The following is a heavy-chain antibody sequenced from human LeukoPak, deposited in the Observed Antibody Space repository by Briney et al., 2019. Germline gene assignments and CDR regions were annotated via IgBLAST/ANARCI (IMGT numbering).Heavy chain of an antibody. V-gene: IGHV4-59*08. D-gene: IGHD2-2*01. CDR2: IWYTGTT. CDR3: ARFSADCSTSSCYVDY. Sequence: SETLSLTCSVSGSPIARHHWTWIRQSPGKGMELIGHIWYTGTTNYNPSLQGRVIITLDTSKSQFSLRLNSVSAADSAVYYCARFSADCSTSSCYVDYWGRGTLVTVYS. J-gene: IGHJ4*02. CDR1: GSPIARHH.